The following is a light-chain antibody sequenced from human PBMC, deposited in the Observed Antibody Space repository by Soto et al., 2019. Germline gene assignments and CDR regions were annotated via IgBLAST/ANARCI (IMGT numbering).Light chain of an antibody. CDR1: QSLQHSNGYNY. Sequence: DIVMTQSPLSLPVKPGEPASICCRSSQSLQHSNGYNYLDWYFQKPGQSPQLLIHLASNRASGVPVRFSGSGSGTDFTLNISSVEAEDVGLYYCMQGVQMPPITFGQGTRLEIK. CDR3: MQGVQMPPIT. J-gene: IGKJ5*01. V-gene: IGKV2-28*01. CDR2: LAS.